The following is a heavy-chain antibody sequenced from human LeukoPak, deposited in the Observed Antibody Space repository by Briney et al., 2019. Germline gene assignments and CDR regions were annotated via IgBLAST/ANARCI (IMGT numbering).Heavy chain of an antibody. V-gene: IGHV3-11*01. CDR3: ARDQALYDFWSGYKENWFDP. D-gene: IGHD3-3*01. CDR2: ISSSGSTI. J-gene: IGHJ5*02. Sequence: GGSLRLSCAASGFTFSDYYMSWIRQAPGKGLEWVSYISSSGSTIYYADSVKGRFTISRDNAKNSLYLQMNSLRAEDTAVYYCARDQALYDFWSGYKENWFDPWGQGTLVTVSS. CDR1: GFTFSDYY.